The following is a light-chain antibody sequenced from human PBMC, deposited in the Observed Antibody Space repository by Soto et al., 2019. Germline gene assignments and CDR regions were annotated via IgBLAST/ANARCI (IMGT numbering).Light chain of an antibody. V-gene: IGKV3-20*01. CDR2: GTS. Sequence: EIVLTQSPGTLSLSPGDRATLSCRASQSINGNYLHWYQQKPGQAPRILIFGTSSRATGIPDRFIGGGSGTDFTLTISRLEPEDFAVYYCQQCGSLPVTFGQGTKVESK. CDR3: QQCGSLPVT. CDR1: QSINGNY. J-gene: IGKJ1*01.